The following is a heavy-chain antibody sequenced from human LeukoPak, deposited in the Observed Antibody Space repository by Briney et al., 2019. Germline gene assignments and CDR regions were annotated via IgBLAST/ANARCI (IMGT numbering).Heavy chain of an antibody. CDR1: GFTFSSYS. J-gene: IGHJ6*03. V-gene: IGHV3-21*01. Sequence: GGSLRLSCAASGFTFSSYSMNWARQAPGKGLEWVSSISSSSSYIYYADSVKGRFTISRDNAKNSLYLQMNSLRAEDTAVYYCVRSRSYPRGPYYYYYYMDVWGKGTTVTVSS. CDR2: ISSSSSYI. CDR3: VRSRSYPRGPYYYYYYMDV.